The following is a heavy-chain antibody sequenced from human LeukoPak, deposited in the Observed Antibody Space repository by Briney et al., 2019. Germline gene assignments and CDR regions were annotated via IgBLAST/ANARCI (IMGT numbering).Heavy chain of an antibody. V-gene: IGHV3-15*01. CDR3: ARTQAYLTFDY. CDR2: IKSKTDGGTT. Sequence: PGGSLRLSCAASGFTFSTYSMSWVRQAPGKGLEWVGRIKSKTDGGTTDYAALVKGRFTISRDDSKNTLYLQMNSLKTEDTAVYYCARTQAYLTFDYWGQGTLVTVSS. CDR1: GFTFSTYS. J-gene: IGHJ4*02. D-gene: IGHD2-2*01.